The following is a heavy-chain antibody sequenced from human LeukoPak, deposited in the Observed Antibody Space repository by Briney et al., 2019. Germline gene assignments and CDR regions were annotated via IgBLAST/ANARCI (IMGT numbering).Heavy chain of an antibody. CDR2: IYTTGST. J-gene: IGHJ5*02. D-gene: IGHD3-22*01. Sequence: SETLSLTCTVSGGSISSGSYYWSGIRQPAGKGLEWIGRIYTTGSTNYNPSLKSRVTILVDTSKNQFSLKLSSVTAADTAVYYCARGLKDYDSSGYYSRFDPWGQGTLVTVSS. CDR3: ARGLKDYDSSGYYSRFDP. CDR1: GGSISSGSYY. V-gene: IGHV4-61*02.